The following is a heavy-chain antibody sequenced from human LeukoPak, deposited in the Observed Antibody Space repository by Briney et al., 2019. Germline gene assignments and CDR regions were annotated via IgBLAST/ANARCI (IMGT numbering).Heavy chain of an antibody. V-gene: IGHV1-46*01. CDR3: ARDPPHFNYYDSSGYFDY. J-gene: IGHJ4*02. D-gene: IGHD3-22*01. CDR1: GYTFTNYY. CDR2: INPSGGST. Sequence: ASVKVSCKASGYTFTNYYMHWVRQAPGQGLEWMGIINPSGGSTNYAQKFQGRVTITRDTSTSTVYMELSSLRSEDTAVYYCARDPPHFNYYDSSGYFDYWGQGTLVTVSS.